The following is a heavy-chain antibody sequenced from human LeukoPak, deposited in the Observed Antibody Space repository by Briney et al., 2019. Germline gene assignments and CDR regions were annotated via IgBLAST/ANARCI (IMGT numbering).Heavy chain of an antibody. CDR3: AREGRNYFDY. Sequence: PSETLSLTCIVSGYSISSGYYWGWIRQPPGKGLEWIGSIYHSGSTYYNPSLKSRVIISVDTSKNQFSLKLSSVTAADTAVYYCAREGRNYFDYWGQGTLVTVSS. CDR1: GYSISSGYY. J-gene: IGHJ4*02. CDR2: IYHSGST. V-gene: IGHV4-38-2*02.